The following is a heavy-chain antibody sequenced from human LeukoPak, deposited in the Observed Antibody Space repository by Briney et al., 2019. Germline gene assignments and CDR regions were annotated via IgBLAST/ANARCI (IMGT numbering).Heavy chain of an antibody. CDR2: IRGSGGST. D-gene: IGHD2-15*01. J-gene: IGHJ4*02. Sequence: GGSMRLSCAASGFTFSDCAMCWVRQPPAGGLLWVSGIRGSGGSTYYAGSLNSRFTISIDNSKNTVYLRMNSLRAEDKAVYHCAKDVVAGYSRFDYGGQGTLVTDCS. CDR1: GFTFSDCA. CDR3: AKDVVAGYSRFDY. V-gene: IGHV3-23*01.